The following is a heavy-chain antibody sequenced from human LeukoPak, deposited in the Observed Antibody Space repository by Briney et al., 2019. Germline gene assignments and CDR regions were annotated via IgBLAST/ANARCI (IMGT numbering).Heavy chain of an antibody. V-gene: IGHV1-18*01. CDR1: GYTFTSYG. Sequence: ASVKVSCKASGYTFTSYGISWVRQAPGQGLEWMGWISAYNGNTNYAQKLQGRVTMTEDTSTDTAYMELSSLRSEDTAVYYCATVPNDYYDSIVMSNWFDPWGQGTLVTVSS. D-gene: IGHD3-22*01. CDR3: ATVPNDYYDSIVMSNWFDP. J-gene: IGHJ5*02. CDR2: ISAYNGNT.